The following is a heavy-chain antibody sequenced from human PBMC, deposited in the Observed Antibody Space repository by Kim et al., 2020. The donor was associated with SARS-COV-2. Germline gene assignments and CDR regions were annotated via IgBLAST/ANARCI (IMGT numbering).Heavy chain of an antibody. J-gene: IGHJ4*02. D-gene: IGHD6-13*01. CDR3: ARPRFSSSWYPFDS. V-gene: IGHV5-51*01. Sequence: YTPSFQGQVTISADKSINTAFLEWSSLKASDTAMYYCARPRFSSSWYPFDSWGQGTLVAVSS.